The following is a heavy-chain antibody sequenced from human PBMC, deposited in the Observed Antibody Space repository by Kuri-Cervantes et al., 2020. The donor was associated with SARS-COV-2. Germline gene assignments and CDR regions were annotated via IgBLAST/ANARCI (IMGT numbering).Heavy chain of an antibody. Sequence: SETLSLTCTVSGGSVSRGSYYWSWIRQPPGKGLEWIGYIYYSGSANYNPSLKSRVTISVDTAMNHFSLKLNSVTAADTAVYYCARGGLELQPGYFRHWGQGTLVTVSS. CDR3: ARGGLELQPGYFRH. V-gene: IGHV4-61*01. CDR2: IYYSGSA. D-gene: IGHD1-7*01. CDR1: GGSVSRGSYY. J-gene: IGHJ1*01.